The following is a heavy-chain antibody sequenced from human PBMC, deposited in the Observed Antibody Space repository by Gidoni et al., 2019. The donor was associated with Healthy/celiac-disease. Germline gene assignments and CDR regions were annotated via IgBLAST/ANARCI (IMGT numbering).Heavy chain of an antibody. Sequence: EVQLVVSGGGLVQPGRSLRLSCAASGFTFDDYAMHWVRQAPGKGLEWVSGISWNSGSIGYADSVKGRFTISRDNAKNSRYLQMNSLRAEDTALYYCAKDKVGYSYLGDAFDIWGQGTMVTVSS. CDR2: ISWNSGSI. CDR3: AKDKVGYSYLGDAFDI. CDR1: GFTFDDYA. V-gene: IGHV3-9*01. D-gene: IGHD5-18*01. J-gene: IGHJ3*02.